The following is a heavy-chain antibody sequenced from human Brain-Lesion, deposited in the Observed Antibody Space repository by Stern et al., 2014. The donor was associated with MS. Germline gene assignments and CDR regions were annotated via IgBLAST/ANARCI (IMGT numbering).Heavy chain of an antibody. V-gene: IGHV4-4*02. CDR3: ASNRGSGSFFDS. J-gene: IGHJ4*02. CDR2: MYHSGIT. D-gene: IGHD1-26*01. Sequence: QLQLQESGPGLVKPSGTLSLTCAVSGGSISSGNWWSWVRQSPGKRLGWIGEMYHSGITNYTPSLESRVSISIDKSKNQFSLKVYSLTAADTAVYYCASNRGSGSFFDSWGQGSLVTVSS. CDR1: GGSISSGNW.